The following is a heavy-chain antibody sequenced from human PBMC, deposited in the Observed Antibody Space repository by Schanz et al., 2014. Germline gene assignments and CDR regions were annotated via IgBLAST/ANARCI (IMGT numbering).Heavy chain of an antibody. V-gene: IGHV3-23*04. CDR3: AKSPVIRSYYYYGMDV. CDR2: ISGSGSTT. Sequence: VRVVESGGDLVLPGGSLRLSCDGSGFTFNTYLMGWVRQVPGKGLEWVSTISGSGSTTYYADSVKGRFTISRDNSRNTLSLQMNSLRAEDTAVYYCAKSPVIRSYYYYGMDVWGQGTTVTVSS. CDR1: GFTFNTYL. D-gene: IGHD4-4*01. J-gene: IGHJ6*02.